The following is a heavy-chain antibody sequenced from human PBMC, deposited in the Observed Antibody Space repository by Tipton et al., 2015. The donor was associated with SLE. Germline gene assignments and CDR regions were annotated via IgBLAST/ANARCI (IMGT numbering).Heavy chain of an antibody. CDR1: GGSISSYY. CDR3: ARGEAGDY. CDR2: IYYSGST. V-gene: IGHV4-59*01. D-gene: IGHD6-19*01. Sequence: TLSLTCTVSGGSISSYYWSWIRQPPGKGLEWIGYIYYSGSTSYNPSLKSRVTISVDTSKNQFSLKLSSVTAADTAVYYCARGEAGDYWGQKTLITVTS. J-gene: IGHJ4*02.